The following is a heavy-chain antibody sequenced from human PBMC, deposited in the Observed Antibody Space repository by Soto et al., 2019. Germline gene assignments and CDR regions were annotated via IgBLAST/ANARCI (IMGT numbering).Heavy chain of an antibody. CDR3: ARDKPPDSSGYYYYFDY. CDR2: IYYSGST. J-gene: IGHJ4*02. V-gene: IGHV4-31*03. CDR1: DFSISIFGDY. Sequence: SETRSITDTVADFSISIFGDYWSWIRQHPGKGLEWIGYIYYSGSTYYNPSLKSRVTISVDTSKNQFSLKLGSVTAADTAVYYCARDKPPDSSGYYYYFDYWGQGTLVPVSS. D-gene: IGHD3-22*01.